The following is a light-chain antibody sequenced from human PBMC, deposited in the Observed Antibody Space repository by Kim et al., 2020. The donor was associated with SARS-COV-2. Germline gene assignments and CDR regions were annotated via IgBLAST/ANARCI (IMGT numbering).Light chain of an antibody. Sequence: SPGERATLSCRASQIVSSNYVAWYQQQPGQAPRLLIYAASRRATGIPDRFSGSGSGTDFLLTISRLEPEDLAIYYCQQYGTSPPYTFGQGTKLEI. CDR2: AAS. CDR1: QIVSSNY. V-gene: IGKV3-20*01. CDR3: QQYGTSPPYT. J-gene: IGKJ2*01.